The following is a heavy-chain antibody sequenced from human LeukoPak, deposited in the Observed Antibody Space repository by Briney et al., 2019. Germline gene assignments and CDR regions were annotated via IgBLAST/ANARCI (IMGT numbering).Heavy chain of an antibody. V-gene: IGHV4-39*07. Sequence: SETMSLTCTVSGGSISSSSYYWGWIRQPPGKGLEWIGSIYYSGSTYYNPSLKSRVTISVDTSKNQFSLKLSSVTAADTAVYYCARDRGSIAARPVGPWGQGTLVTVSS. CDR1: GGSISSSSYY. CDR3: ARDRGSIAARPVGP. J-gene: IGHJ5*02. D-gene: IGHD6-6*01. CDR2: IYYSGST.